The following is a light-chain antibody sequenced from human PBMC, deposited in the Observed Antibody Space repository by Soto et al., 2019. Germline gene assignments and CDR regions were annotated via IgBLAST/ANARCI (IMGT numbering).Light chain of an antibody. CDR3: PKHSRLLV. V-gene: IGKV1-27*01. Sequence: DIQMTQSPTSLSASVGDRVTITCRASQGIKNFVAWYQQKPGKAPKLLIYAASTLQSAVPSRFSSRGSGTDFTLRSNGLPPEDVATYSFPKHSRLLVFGPRTKVEIK. J-gene: IGKJ3*01. CDR1: QGIKNF. CDR2: AAS.